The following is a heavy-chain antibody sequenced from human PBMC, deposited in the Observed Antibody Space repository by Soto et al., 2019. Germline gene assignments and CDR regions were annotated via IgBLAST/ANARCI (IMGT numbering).Heavy chain of an antibody. J-gene: IGHJ4*02. V-gene: IGHV6-1*01. CDR1: GDSVSSNSAA. D-gene: IGHD3-3*01. Sequence: SQTLSLTCAISGDSVSSNSAAWNWIRQSPSRGLEWLGRTYYRSKWYNDYAVSVKSRITINPDTSKNQFSLQLNSVTPEDTAVYYCARGYDFWSGYYSPIDYWGQGTLVTSPQ. CDR2: TYYRSKWYN. CDR3: ARGYDFWSGYYSPIDY.